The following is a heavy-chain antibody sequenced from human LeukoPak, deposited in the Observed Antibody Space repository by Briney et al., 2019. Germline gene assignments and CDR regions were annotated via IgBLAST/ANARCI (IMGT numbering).Heavy chain of an antibody. J-gene: IGHJ6*02. CDR1: GFTFNTHP. D-gene: IGHD2-2*01. CDR3: ASPPLPAVIGYYYYNVDV. V-gene: IGHV3-23*01. CDR2: ISNSGGST. Sequence: GSLRLSCVASGFTFNTHPMSWVRQAPGKGLEWVSSISNSGGSTYYADSVKGRFTISRDNSKNTLYLQMNSLRAEDTAVYFCASPPLPAVIGYYYYNVDVWGQGTTVTVSS.